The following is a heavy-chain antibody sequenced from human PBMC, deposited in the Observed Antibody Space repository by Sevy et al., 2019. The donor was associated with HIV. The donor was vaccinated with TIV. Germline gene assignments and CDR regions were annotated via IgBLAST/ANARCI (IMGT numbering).Heavy chain of an antibody. Sequence: GGSLRLSCAASGFPFSYYWMHWVRQAPGKGLEWVATINQDESTKFYVDAMKGRFTVSRDNTKNSLYLLMDSLSAEDTAIYYCVADYSAGWAFGSWGQGTLVTVSS. J-gene: IGHJ5*02. D-gene: IGHD6-19*01. CDR1: GFPFSYYW. CDR2: INQDESTK. V-gene: IGHV3-7*03. CDR3: VADYSAGWAFGS.